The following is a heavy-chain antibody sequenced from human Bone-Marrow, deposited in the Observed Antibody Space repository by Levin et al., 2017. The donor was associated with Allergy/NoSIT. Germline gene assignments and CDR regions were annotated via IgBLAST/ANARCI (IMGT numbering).Heavy chain of an antibody. V-gene: IGHV3-9*01. J-gene: IGHJ4*01. Sequence: SCEASGFSFDDYALHWVRQAPGKGLEWVAGITWDSGTIGYGDSVKGRFIISRDNAKNSLYLQMNTLRIEDTGSYYCTKDVGTYYYGSGNYLDSWGHGTLVTVSS. CDR2: ITWDSGTI. CDR3: TKDVGTYYYGSGNYLDS. CDR1: GFSFDDYA. D-gene: IGHD3-10*01.